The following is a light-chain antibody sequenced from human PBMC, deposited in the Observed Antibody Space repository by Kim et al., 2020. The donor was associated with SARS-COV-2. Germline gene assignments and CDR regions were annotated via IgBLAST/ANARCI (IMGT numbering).Light chain of an antibody. CDR1: QSVSGY. J-gene: IGKJ4*01. Sequence: PGERATLSCRASQSVSGYLAWYQQKPGQAPRLLIYDASNRATGIPARFSGSGSGTDFTLTISSLEPEDFAFYYCQQRSNGPFSVTFGGGTKVDIK. CDR3: QQRSNGPFSVT. V-gene: IGKV3-11*01. CDR2: DAS.